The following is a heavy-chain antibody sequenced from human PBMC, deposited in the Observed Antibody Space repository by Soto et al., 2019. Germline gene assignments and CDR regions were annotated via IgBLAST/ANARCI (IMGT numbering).Heavy chain of an antibody. V-gene: IGHV3-74*01. CDR2: INDYGTTI. J-gene: IGHJ4*02. D-gene: IGHD1-1*01. Sequence: EVQLVESGGGLVQPGGSLRLSCAASGFNLGSYLMHWVRQAPGKGLVWVSRINDYGTTINYAESVEGRFTISRDDAKSEVYLQMNNLRAEDTAVYYCARGGLEPFDYWGQGALVTVSS. CDR3: ARGGLEPFDY. CDR1: GFNLGSYL.